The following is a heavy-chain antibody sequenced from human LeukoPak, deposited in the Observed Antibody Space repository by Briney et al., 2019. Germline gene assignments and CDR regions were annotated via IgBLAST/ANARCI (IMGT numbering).Heavy chain of an antibody. D-gene: IGHD2-21*02. CDR1: GFTFSSFA. CDR3: AKRGGLPPLDYYYYYMDV. V-gene: IGHV3-23*01. J-gene: IGHJ6*03. Sequence: GGSLRLSCAASGFTFSSFAMSWVRQAPGKGLESVSAISGSGGSTYYADSVKGRFTISRDNSKNTLYLQMNSLRAEDTAVYYCAKRGGLPPLDYYYYYMDVWGKGTTVTVSS. CDR2: ISGSGGST.